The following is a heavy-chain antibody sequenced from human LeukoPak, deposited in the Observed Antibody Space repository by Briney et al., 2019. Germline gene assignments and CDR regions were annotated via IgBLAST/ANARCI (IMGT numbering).Heavy chain of an antibody. CDR1: GGSFSSYY. J-gene: IGHJ4*02. Sequence: SETLSLTCTVSGGSFSSYYWSWIRQPPGKGLEWIGYIYYSGSTNYNPSLKSRVTISVDTSKNQFSLKLSPVTAADTAVYYCASGAPFETYFEYWGQGTLVTVSS. D-gene: IGHD3-10*01. CDR3: ASGAPFETYFEY. V-gene: IGHV4-59*01. CDR2: IYYSGST.